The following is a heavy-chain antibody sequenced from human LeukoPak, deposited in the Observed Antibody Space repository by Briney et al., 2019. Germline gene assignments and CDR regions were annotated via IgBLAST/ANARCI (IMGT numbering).Heavy chain of an antibody. J-gene: IGHJ4*02. CDR2: IRSDGSNK. D-gene: IGHD3-10*01. V-gene: IGHV3-30*02. Sequence: GGSLRLSCAASGFTFSVYGMHWVRQAPGKGLEWVSFIRSDGSNKYYTESVKGRFTVSRDNSNNTLYLQMNSLRVEDTAVYYCATQFGSGTLANEYDYWGQGSLVTVSS. CDR1: GFTFSVYG. CDR3: ATQFGSGTLANEYDY.